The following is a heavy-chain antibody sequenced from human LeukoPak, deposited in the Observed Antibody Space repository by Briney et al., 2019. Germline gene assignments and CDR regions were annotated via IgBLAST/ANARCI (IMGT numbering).Heavy chain of an antibody. Sequence: ASVKVSCKASGYTFTGYYMHWVRQAPGQGLEWMGWINPNSGGTNYAQNLQGRVTMTTDTSTSTAYMELRSLRSDDTAVYYCARVGGSYRDYFDYWGQGTLVTVSS. CDR2: INPNSGGT. CDR1: GYTFTGYY. V-gene: IGHV1-2*02. CDR3: ARVGGSYRDYFDY. D-gene: IGHD1-26*01. J-gene: IGHJ4*02.